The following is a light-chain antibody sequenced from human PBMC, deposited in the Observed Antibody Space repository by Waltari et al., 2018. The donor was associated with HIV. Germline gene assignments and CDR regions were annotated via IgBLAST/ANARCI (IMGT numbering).Light chain of an antibody. CDR1: SSDVGGYNY. J-gene: IGLJ3*02. CDR2: EVS. CDR3: SSYTSGSTLV. Sequence: QSALTQPASVSGSPGQSITISCTGTSSDVGGYNYVSWYQQHPGKAPKLMLYEVSNRPSGGSIRFSGSKSGNTASLTISVRQAEDDADYYCSSYTSGSTLVFGGGTKLTVL. V-gene: IGLV2-14*01.